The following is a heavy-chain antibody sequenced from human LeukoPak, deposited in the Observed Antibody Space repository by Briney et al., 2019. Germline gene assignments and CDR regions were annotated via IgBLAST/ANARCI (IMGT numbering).Heavy chain of an antibody. Sequence: ASVKVSCKASGYTFTGQYMHWVRQAPGQGLEWMGWINPNSGDTNYAQNFQGRVTMTRDTSISTAYMELTSPRSDDTAVYYCARSHRIAVAGVHWFDPWGQGTLVTVSS. CDR1: GYTFTGQY. CDR3: ARSHRIAVAGVHWFDP. CDR2: INPNSGDT. D-gene: IGHD6-19*01. J-gene: IGHJ5*02. V-gene: IGHV1-2*02.